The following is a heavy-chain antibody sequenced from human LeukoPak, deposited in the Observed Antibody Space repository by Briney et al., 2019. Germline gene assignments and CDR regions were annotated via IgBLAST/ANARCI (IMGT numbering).Heavy chain of an antibody. J-gene: IGHJ4*02. CDR1: GGSISSGGYY. CDR3: ARGSYVGPTSGYFDY. Sequence: PSETLSLTCTVSGGSISSGGYYWSRIRQHPGKGLEWIGYIYYSGSTYYNPSLKSRVTISVDTSKNQFSLKLSSVTAADTAVYYCARGSYVGPTSGYFDYWGQGTLVTVSS. CDR2: IYYSGST. D-gene: IGHD1-26*01. V-gene: IGHV4-31*03.